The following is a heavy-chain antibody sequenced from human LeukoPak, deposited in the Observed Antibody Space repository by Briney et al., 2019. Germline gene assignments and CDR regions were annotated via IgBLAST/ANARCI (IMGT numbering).Heavy chain of an antibody. CDR1: GFTFSSYW. CDR3: ARDPYSGGYGDYYYYYMDL. V-gene: IGHV3-74*01. CDR2: INSDGSST. J-gene: IGHJ6*03. Sequence: GGSLRLSCAASGFTFSSYWMHWVRQAPGKGLVWVSRINSDGSSTSYADSVKGRFTISRDNAKNTLYLQMNSLRAEDTAVYYCARDPYSGGYGDYYYYYMDLWGQGTTVTISS. D-gene: IGHD1-26*01.